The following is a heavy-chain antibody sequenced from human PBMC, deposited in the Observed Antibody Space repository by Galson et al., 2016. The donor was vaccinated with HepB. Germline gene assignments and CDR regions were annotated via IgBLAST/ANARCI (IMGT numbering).Heavy chain of an antibody. D-gene: IGHD1-26*01. V-gene: IGHV3-66*01. Sequence: SLRLSCAASGFTVSSNFMSWVRQAPGKGLEWVSVIYSGGSTYYADSVKGRFIISRDNSKNTVYLQMNSLRAEDTAVYYCARGYGSYHDYWGQGIQVTVSS. CDR1: GFTVSSNF. CDR2: IYSGGST. J-gene: IGHJ4*02. CDR3: ARGYGSYHDY.